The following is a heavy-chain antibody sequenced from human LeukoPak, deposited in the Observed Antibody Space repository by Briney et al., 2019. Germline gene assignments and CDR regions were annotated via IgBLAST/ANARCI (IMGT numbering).Heavy chain of an antibody. D-gene: IGHD6-13*01. Sequence: GASVKVSCKASGCTFTSNGISWVRQAPGQGLEWMGWISGYNGYTNYAQNLQGRVTMTAEKSTSTAYMELRSLGSDDTAVYYCARGVWGVAAAGTENFDYWGQGTLVTVSS. J-gene: IGHJ4*02. V-gene: IGHV1-18*01. CDR1: GCTFTSNG. CDR3: ARGVWGVAAAGTENFDY. CDR2: ISGYNGYT.